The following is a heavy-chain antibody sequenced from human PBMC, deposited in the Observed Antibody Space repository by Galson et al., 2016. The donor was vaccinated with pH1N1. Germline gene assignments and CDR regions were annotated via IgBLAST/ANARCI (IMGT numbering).Heavy chain of an antibody. D-gene: IGHD5-12*01. Sequence: SVKVSCKVSGYTLTDLSFHWVRQAPGKGLEWMGGFDPDNMERLYAQTFQGRVTMTEDTSTNTAYMELSSLRSEDTAIYYCTIRRWGDSGVDRVGFDPWGQGTLVTVSS. CDR2: FDPDNMER. CDR3: TIRRWGDSGVDRVGFDP. J-gene: IGHJ5*02. CDR1: GYTLTDLS. V-gene: IGHV1-24*01.